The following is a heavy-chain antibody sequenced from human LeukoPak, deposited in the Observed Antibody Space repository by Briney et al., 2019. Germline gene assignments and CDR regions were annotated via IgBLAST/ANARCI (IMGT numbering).Heavy chain of an antibody. J-gene: IGHJ4*02. CDR2: IYSTGSA. CDR3: ARDKRYYYGSTSIKTLDY. Sequence: SETLSLTCSVSGASTRSSTYYWGWIRQPPGKGLEWIGSIYSTGSAYYNPSLKSRVTISVDTSKNQFSLKLSSVTAADTAVYYCARDKRYYYGSTSIKTLDYWGQGTLVTVSS. D-gene: IGHD3-10*01. CDR1: GASTRSSTYY. V-gene: IGHV4-39*07.